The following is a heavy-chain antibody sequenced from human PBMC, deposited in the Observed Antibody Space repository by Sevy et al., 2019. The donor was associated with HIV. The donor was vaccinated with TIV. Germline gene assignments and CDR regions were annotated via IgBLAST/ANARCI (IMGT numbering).Heavy chain of an antibody. V-gene: IGHV3-21*01. CDR3: ARDGGATDYGMDV. Sequence: GGSLRLSCGASGFTFNTYNFNWVRQAPGKGLECVSSISSTSTYIYYAYSVRGRFTISRDNAKNSRYLQMNNLRAYDTAIYYCARDGGATDYGMDVWGLGTTVTVSS. CDR2: ISSTSTYI. D-gene: IGHD1-26*01. J-gene: IGHJ6*02. CDR1: GFTFNTYN.